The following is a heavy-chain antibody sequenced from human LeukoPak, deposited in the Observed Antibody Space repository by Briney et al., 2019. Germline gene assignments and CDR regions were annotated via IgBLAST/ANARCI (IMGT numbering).Heavy chain of an antibody. V-gene: IGHV4-31*03. D-gene: IGHD6-13*01. J-gene: IGHJ5*02. Sequence: SQTLSLTCTVSGGSISSGGYYWSWIRQHPGKGLEWIGYIYYSGSTYYNPSLKSRVTISVDTSKNQFSLKLSSVTAADTAVYYCARYSSSRVFDEGWFDPWGQGTLVTVSS. CDR1: GGSISSGGYY. CDR3: ARYSSSRVFDEGWFDP. CDR2: IYYSGST.